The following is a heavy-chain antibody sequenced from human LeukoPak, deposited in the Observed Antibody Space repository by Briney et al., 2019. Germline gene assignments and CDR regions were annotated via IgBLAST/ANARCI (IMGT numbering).Heavy chain of an antibody. Sequence: SVKVSCKASGGTFSSYAISWVRQATGQGLEWMGGISPIFGTANYAEKFQGRVTSTADESTSTAYVELSSLRSEDTAVYYCASSFNSYGYTPSYYYYYMDVWGKGTTVTVSS. J-gene: IGHJ6*03. CDR2: ISPIFGTA. V-gene: IGHV1-69*13. CDR1: GGTFSSYA. CDR3: ASSFNSYGYTPSYYYYYMDV. D-gene: IGHD5-18*01.